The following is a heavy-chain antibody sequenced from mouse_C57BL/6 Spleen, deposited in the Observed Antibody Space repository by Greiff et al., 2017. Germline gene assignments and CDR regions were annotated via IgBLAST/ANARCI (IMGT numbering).Heavy chain of an antibody. CDR1: GYAFSSYW. CDR2: IYPGDGDT. V-gene: IGHV1-80*01. CDR3: ANRDYYGDYFDY. Sequence: QVQLQQSGAELVKPGASVKISCKASGYAFSSYWMNWVKQRPGKGLEWIGQIYPGDGDTNYNRKFKGKATLTVDKSSSTAYMQLRSLTSEDAAVYFSANRDYYGDYFDYWGQGTTLTVSA. J-gene: IGHJ2*01. D-gene: IGHD1-2*01.